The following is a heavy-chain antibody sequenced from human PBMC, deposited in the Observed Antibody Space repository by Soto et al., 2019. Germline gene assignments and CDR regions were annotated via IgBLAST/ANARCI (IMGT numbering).Heavy chain of an antibody. CDR3: AKATRYDVLLTGHHGGYYDFMDV. Sequence: GGSLRLSCAASGFTFTTYAMSWFRQAPGKGLEWVSGLSGGGGSTYYADSVKGRFTISRDNSKNTLYLQMNSLRVEDTAVYYCAKATRYDVLLTGHHGGYYDFMDVWGKGTTVTVSS. V-gene: IGHV3-23*01. CDR2: LSGGGGST. J-gene: IGHJ6*03. D-gene: IGHD3-9*01. CDR1: GFTFTTYA.